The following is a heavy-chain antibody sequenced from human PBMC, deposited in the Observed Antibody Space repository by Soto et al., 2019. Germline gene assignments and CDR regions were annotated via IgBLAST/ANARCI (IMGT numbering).Heavy chain of an antibody. CDR3: ARVTDGDYSIDY. D-gene: IGHD4-17*01. CDR2: INHSGST. V-gene: IGHV4-34*01. CDR1: GGSFSGYY. Sequence: SETLSLTCAVYGGSFSGYYWSWIRQPPGKGLEWIGEINHSGSTNYNPSLKSRVTISVDTSKNQFSLKLSSVTAADTAVYYCARVTDGDYSIDYWGQGTLVTVSS. J-gene: IGHJ4*02.